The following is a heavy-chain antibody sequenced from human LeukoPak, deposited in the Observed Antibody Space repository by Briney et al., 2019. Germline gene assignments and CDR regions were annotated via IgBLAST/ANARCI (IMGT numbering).Heavy chain of an antibody. Sequence: SETLSLTCTVSGGSISSSSAYWGWIRQPPGKGLEWIGSIYYSKNTYYNPSLKSRVTISADTSKNQFSLTLGSVSATDTAVYYCVSPRGFSYGYFDYWGQGILVTVSS. V-gene: IGHV4-39*01. J-gene: IGHJ4*02. D-gene: IGHD5-18*01. CDR2: IYYSKNT. CDR1: GGSISSSSAY. CDR3: VSPRGFSYGYFDY.